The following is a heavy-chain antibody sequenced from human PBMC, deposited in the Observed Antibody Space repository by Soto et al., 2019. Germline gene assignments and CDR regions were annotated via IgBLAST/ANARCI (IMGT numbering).Heavy chain of an antibody. J-gene: IGHJ5*02. CDR3: ARVSQYWFDP. CDR2: IYYSGST. CDR1: GGSISSYY. V-gene: IGHV4-59*01. Sequence: SETLSLTCTVSGGSISSYYWSWIRQPPGKGLEWIGYIYYSGSTNYNPSLKSRVTISVDTSKNQFSLKLSSVAAADTAVYYCARVSQYWFDPWGQGTLVTVSS.